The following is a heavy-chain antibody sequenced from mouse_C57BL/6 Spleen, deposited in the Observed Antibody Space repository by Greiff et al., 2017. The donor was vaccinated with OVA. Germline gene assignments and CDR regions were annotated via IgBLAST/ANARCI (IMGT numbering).Heavy chain of an antibody. CDR3: ARESNYGAWFAY. V-gene: IGHV1-53*01. Sequence: QVQLQQPAPELVKPGASVKLSCKASGYTFTSYWMHWVKQRPGQGLEWIGNINPSNGGTNYNEKFKSKATLTVDKSSSTAYMQLSSLTSEDSAVYYCARESNYGAWFAYWGQGTLVTVSA. J-gene: IGHJ3*01. CDR2: INPSNGGT. CDR1: GYTFTSYW. D-gene: IGHD2-5*01.